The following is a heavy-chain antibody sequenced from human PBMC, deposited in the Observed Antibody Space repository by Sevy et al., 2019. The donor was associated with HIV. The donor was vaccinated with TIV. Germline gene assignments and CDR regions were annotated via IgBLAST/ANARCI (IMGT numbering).Heavy chain of an antibody. Sequence: ASVKVSCKVSGYTLTELSMHWVRQAPGKGLEWMGGFDPEDGETIYAQKFQGRVTMTEDTSTDTVYMELSSLRSEDTAVYYCATDSRREGYYDSRGGFDPWGQGTLVTVSS. CDR3: ATDSRREGYYDSRGGFDP. CDR2: FDPEDGET. CDR1: GYTLTELS. V-gene: IGHV1-24*01. J-gene: IGHJ5*02. D-gene: IGHD3-22*01.